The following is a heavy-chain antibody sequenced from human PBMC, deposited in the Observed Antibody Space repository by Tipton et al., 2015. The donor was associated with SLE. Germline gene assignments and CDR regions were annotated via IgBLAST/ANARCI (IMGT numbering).Heavy chain of an antibody. CDR3: ARDLGAGWGGHWYFDL. D-gene: IGHD3-16*01. CDR1: GDSINGRY. CDR2: IYSGGST. V-gene: IGHV4-59*11. Sequence: TLSLTCTVSGDSINGRYWSWIRQPPGKTLKWIGYIYSGGSTNYNPSLQSRVSISVDTSKNQISLKLSSVTAADTAVYYCARDLGAGWGGHWYFDLWGRGTLLTVSS. J-gene: IGHJ2*01.